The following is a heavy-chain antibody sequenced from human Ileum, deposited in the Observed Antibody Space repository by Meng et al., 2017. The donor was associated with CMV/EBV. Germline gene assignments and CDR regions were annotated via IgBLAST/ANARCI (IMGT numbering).Heavy chain of an antibody. V-gene: IGHV1-69*05. CDR1: GVSFNDSS. CDR2: TGPVFGTI. D-gene: IGHD5-12*01. J-gene: IGHJ4*02. Sequence: GVSFNDSSLARARGAPGHGPEWMGGTGPVFGTINYAQSFQDRLTITTDESTSTIYMELRSLRSEDTATYYCVRSGYSGYPVQYYFPHWGQGTLVTVSS. CDR3: VRSGYSGYPVQYYFPH.